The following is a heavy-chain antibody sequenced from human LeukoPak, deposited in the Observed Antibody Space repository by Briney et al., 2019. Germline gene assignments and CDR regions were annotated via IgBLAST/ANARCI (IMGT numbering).Heavy chain of an antibody. J-gene: IGHJ6*02. CDR3: ARERSSGWDPYHYYGMDV. CDR2: IYTSGST. CDR1: GGSISSYY. Sequence: SETLSLTCTVSGGSISSYYWSWIRQPAGKGLEWIGRIYTSGSTNYNPSLKSRVTMSVDTSKNQFSLKLSSVTAADTAVYYCARERSSGWDPYHYYGMDVWGQGTTVTVSS. V-gene: IGHV4-4*07. D-gene: IGHD6-19*01.